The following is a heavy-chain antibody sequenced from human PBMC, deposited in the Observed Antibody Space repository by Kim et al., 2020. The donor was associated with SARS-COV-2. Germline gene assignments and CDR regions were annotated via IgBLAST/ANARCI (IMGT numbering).Heavy chain of an antibody. D-gene: IGHD6-6*01. CDR1: GFTFSSYG. Sequence: GGSLRLSCAASGFTFSSYGMHWVRQAPGKGLEWVAVISYDGSNKYYADSVKGRFTISRDNSKNTLYLQMNSLRAEDTAVYYCAKNQYSSSSRDNWFDPWGQGTLVTVSS. V-gene: IGHV3-30*18. CDR3: AKNQYSSSSRDNWFDP. CDR2: ISYDGSNK. J-gene: IGHJ5*02.